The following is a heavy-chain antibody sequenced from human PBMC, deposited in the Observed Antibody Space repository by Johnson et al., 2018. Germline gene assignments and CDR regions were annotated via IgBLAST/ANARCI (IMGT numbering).Heavy chain of an antibody. CDR2: IKSKSDGGTK. J-gene: IGHJ6*02. CDR3: TRRGVSKETYYYYYIMDV. Sequence: VQLVESGGGLVKPGGSLRLSCAASGFTFSNAWMSWVRQAPGKGLEWVGLIKSKSDGGTKDYAAPVKGRFNISRDDSKNTLYLQMNSLKTEDTAVYYCTRRGVSKETYYYYYIMDVWGQGTTVTVSS. D-gene: IGHD6-13*01. V-gene: IGHV3-15*01. CDR1: GFTFSNAW.